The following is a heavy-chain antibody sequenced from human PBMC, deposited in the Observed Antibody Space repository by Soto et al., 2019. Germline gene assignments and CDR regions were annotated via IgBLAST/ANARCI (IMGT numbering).Heavy chain of an antibody. J-gene: IGHJ4*02. CDR1: GFTFSSYA. CDR3: ARAIGPTLFDY. D-gene: IGHD3-22*01. CDR2: ISYDGSNK. V-gene: IGHV3-30*14. Sequence: GGSLRLSCAASGFTFSSYAMHWVRQAPGKGLEWVAVISYDGSNKYYADSVKGRFTISRENAKNSLYLQMNSLRAGDTAIYFCARAIGPTLFDYWGQGTLVTVSS.